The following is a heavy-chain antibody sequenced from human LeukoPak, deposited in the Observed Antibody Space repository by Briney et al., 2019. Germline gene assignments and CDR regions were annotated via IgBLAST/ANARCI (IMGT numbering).Heavy chain of an antibody. D-gene: IGHD6-6*01. CDR3: ARDHIAAGYNWFDP. Sequence: SETLSLTCTVSGGSISSYYWSWIRQPPGKGLEWIGYIYHSGSTYYNPSLKSRVTISVDRSKNQFSLKLSSVTAADTAVYYCARDHIAAGYNWFDPWGQGTLVTVSS. CDR1: GGSISSYY. J-gene: IGHJ5*02. CDR2: IYHSGST. V-gene: IGHV4-59*12.